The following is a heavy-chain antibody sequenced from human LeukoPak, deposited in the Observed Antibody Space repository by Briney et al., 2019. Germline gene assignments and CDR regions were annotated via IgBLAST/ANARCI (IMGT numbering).Heavy chain of an antibody. J-gene: IGHJ4*02. Sequence: GGSLRLSCAASGFTFSSYGMHWVRQAPGKGLEWVAVIWYDGSNKYYADSVKGRFTISRDNSKNTLYLQMNSLRAEDTAIYYCAKDRYSNYEPYYFDYWGQGTLVTDSS. V-gene: IGHV3-30*02. CDR1: GFTFSSYG. CDR2: IWYDGSNK. CDR3: AKDRYSNYEPYYFDY. D-gene: IGHD4-11*01.